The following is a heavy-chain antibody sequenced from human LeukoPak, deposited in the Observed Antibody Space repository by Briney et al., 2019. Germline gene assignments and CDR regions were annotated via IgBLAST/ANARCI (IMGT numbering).Heavy chain of an antibody. J-gene: IGHJ4*02. D-gene: IGHD6-13*01. Sequence: ASVKVSCKASGYTFTGYYMHWVRQAPGQGLEWMGWINPNSGGTNYTQKFQGRVTMTRDTSISTAYMELSRLRSDDTAVYYCARPGRYSSSWYFGPIDYWGQGTLVTVSS. CDR1: GYTFTGYY. CDR2: INPNSGGT. V-gene: IGHV1-2*02. CDR3: ARPGRYSSSWYFGPIDY.